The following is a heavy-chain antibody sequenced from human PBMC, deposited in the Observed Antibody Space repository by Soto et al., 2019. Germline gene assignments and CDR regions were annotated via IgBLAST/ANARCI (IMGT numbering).Heavy chain of an antibody. J-gene: IGHJ4*02. V-gene: IGHV1-18*01. D-gene: IGHD3-16*02. Sequence: QVPLVQSGAEVKKPGASVKVSCKASVYTFTSYGISWVRQAPGQGHEWMGWISAYNGNTTYAQKLQGRVTMTTDTSTSTAYMELRSLRSDDTAVYYCARPPSRDVWSGELSLYYGYLGQGTLVTVSS. CDR2: ISAYNGNT. CDR1: VYTFTSYG. CDR3: ARPPSRDVWSGELSLYYGY.